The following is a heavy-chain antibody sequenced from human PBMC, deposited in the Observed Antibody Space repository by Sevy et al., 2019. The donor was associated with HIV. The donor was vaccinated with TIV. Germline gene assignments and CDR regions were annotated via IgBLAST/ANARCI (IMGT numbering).Heavy chain of an antibody. CDR3: ARGENNDEFFQY. CDR2: TSYDGSHK. Sequence: GGSLRLSCTVSGFIFSNFAMHWVRQAPGKGLERVAVTSYDGSHKYYADSVKGRFTVSRDNSRNILSLEMSSLRRDDTAVYYCARGENNDEFFQYWGQGTLVTVSS. CDR1: GFIFSNFA. D-gene: IGHD1-26*01. J-gene: IGHJ1*01. V-gene: IGHV3-30*04.